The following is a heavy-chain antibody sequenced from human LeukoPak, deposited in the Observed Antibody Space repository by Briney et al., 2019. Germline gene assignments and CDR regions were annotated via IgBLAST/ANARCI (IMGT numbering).Heavy chain of an antibody. V-gene: IGHV4-4*07. J-gene: IGHJ4*02. CDR3: ARYYYDSSGYYALDY. CDR1: SSSISSYY. Sequence: SETLSLTCTVSSSSISSYYWSWIRQPAGKGLEWIGRIYTSGSTNYNPSLKSRVTMSVDTSKNQFSLKLSSVTAADTAVYYCARYYYDSSGYYALDYWGQGTLVTVSS. CDR2: IYTSGST. D-gene: IGHD3-22*01.